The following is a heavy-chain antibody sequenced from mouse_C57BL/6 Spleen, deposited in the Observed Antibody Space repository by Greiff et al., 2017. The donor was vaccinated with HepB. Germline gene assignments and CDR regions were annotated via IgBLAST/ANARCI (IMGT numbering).Heavy chain of an antibody. J-gene: IGHJ1*03. Sequence: EVKLMESGGGLVKPGGSLKLSCAASGFTFSSYTMSWVRQTPEKRLEWVATISGGGGNTYYPDSVKGRFTISRDNAKNTLYLQMSSLRSEDTALYYCARHRGGSSDWYFDVWGTGTTVTVSS. V-gene: IGHV5-9*01. CDR2: ISGGGGNT. CDR1: GFTFSSYT. CDR3: ARHRGGSSDWYFDV. D-gene: IGHD1-1*01.